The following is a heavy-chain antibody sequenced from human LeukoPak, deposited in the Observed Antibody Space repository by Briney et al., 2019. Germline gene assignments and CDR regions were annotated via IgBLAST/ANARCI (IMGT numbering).Heavy chain of an antibody. Sequence: GGSLRLSCAASGFTFSSYAMSWVRQAPGKGLEWVSAISGSGGSTYYADSVKGRFTVSRDNSKNTLYLQMNSRRAEDTAVYYCATPHPTRYYDFQIDYWGQGTLVTVSS. CDR2: ISGSGGST. CDR3: ATPHPTRYYDFQIDY. CDR1: GFTFSSYA. D-gene: IGHD3-3*01. J-gene: IGHJ4*02. V-gene: IGHV3-23*01.